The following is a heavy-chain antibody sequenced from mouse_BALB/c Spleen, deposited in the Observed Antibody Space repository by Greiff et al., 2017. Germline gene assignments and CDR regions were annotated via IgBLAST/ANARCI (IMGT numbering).Heavy chain of an antibody. CDR2: ISIYYDNT. Sequence: QVQLKESGPELVRPGESVKISCKGSGYSFTDYAMHWVKHSHAKSLEWIGVISIYYDNTNYNQKFKGKATMTVDKSSSTAYMELARLTSEDSAIYYCARGTAWFAYWGQGTLVTVSA. V-gene: IGHV1-67*01. J-gene: IGHJ3*01. CDR1: GYSFTDYA. D-gene: IGHD3-3*01. CDR3: ARGTAWFAY.